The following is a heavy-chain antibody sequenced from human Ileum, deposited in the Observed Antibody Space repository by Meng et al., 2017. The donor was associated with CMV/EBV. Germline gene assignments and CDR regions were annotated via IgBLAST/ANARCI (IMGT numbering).Heavy chain of an antibody. CDR2: IKSKTDGGTT. V-gene: IGHV3-15*01. J-gene: IGHJ4*02. Sequence: GGSLRLSCAASGFTFSNAWMSWVRQAPGKGLEWVGRIKSKTDGGTTDYAAPVKGRFTISRDDSKNTLYLQMNSLKTEDTAVYYCTTHWDLRGVGQLYYWGQGTLVTVSS. CDR3: TTHWDLRGVGQLYY. CDR1: GFTFSNAW. D-gene: IGHD1-26*01.